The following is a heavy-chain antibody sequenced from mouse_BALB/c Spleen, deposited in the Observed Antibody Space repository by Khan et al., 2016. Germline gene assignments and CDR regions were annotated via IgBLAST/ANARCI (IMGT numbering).Heavy chain of an antibody. V-gene: IGHV3-6*02. J-gene: IGHJ2*01. CDR1: GYSITSGYY. CDR2: ISYDGSN. Sequence: EVQLQESGPGLVKPSQSLSLTCSVTGYSITSGYYWNWIRQFPGNKLEWMGYISYDGSNNYNPSLKNRISITRDTSKNQFFLKLNSVTPEDTATYYCARGGDYSFDYWVQGTTLTVSS. CDR3: ARGGDYSFDY.